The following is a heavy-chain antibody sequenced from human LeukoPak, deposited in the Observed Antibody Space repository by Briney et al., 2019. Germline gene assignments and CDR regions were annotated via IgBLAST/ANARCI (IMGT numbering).Heavy chain of an antibody. J-gene: IGHJ3*02. D-gene: IGHD3-10*02. Sequence: GGSLRLSCAASGFTFSSYAMHWVRQAPGKGLEWVAVISYDGSNKYYADSVKGRFTISRDNSKNTLYLQMNSLRAEDTAVYYCARGATLFPYDAFDIWGQGTMVTVSS. CDR2: ISYDGSNK. V-gene: IGHV3-30-3*01. CDR1: GFTFSSYA. CDR3: ARGATLFPYDAFDI.